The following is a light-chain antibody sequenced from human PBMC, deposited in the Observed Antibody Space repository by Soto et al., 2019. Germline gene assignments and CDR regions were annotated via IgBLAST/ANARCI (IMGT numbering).Light chain of an antibody. V-gene: IGKV3-20*01. J-gene: IGKJ2*01. CDR1: QSVSSSY. CDR3: QQYGSSPGT. Sequence: EIVLTQSPGTLSLSPGERATLSCRASQSVSSSYLAWYQQKPGQAPRLLIDCSSSMATGIPARFSGSGTGTDFTLTISRLEPEDFPVYYCQQYGSSPGTFGQGTKLEIK. CDR2: CSS.